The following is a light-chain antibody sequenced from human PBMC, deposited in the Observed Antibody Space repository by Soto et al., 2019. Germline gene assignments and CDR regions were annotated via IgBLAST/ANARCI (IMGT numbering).Light chain of an antibody. CDR3: QHYTSYSEA. V-gene: IGKV1-5*03. Sequence: DIQMTQSPSTLSGSVGDRVTITCRASQTISSWLAWYQQKPGKDPKLLIYKASTLKSGVPSRFSGSGSGTEFTLTISSLQPDDFATYYCQHYTSYSEACGQGTKVELK. CDR1: QTISSW. CDR2: KAS. J-gene: IGKJ1*01.